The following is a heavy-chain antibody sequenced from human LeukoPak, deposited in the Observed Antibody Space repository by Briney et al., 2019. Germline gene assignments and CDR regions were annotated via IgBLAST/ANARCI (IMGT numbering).Heavy chain of an antibody. CDR1: GGSFSGYY. Sequence: PSETLSLTCAVYGGSFSGYYWSWIRQPPGKGLEWIGEINHSGSTNYNPSLKSRVTISVDTSKNQFSLKLSSVTAADTAVYYCASTIVVPAAKWRLDYWGQGTLVTVSS. D-gene: IGHD2-2*01. CDR3: ASTIVVPAAKWRLDY. CDR2: INHSGST. J-gene: IGHJ4*02. V-gene: IGHV4-34*01.